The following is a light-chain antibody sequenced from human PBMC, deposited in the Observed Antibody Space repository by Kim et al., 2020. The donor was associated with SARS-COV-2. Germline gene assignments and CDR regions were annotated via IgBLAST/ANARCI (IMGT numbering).Light chain of an antibody. CDR1: QNVNAW. Sequence: SAAVGDRVICTCRASQNVNAWVTWYQQKPNKPPKLLIYKASNLQTGVPSRFSGSGSGTDFTLTINSLQPDDFATYYCQQHNDYYRTFGQGTKLEI. CDR3: QQHNDYYRT. V-gene: IGKV1-5*03. CDR2: KAS. J-gene: IGKJ2*02.